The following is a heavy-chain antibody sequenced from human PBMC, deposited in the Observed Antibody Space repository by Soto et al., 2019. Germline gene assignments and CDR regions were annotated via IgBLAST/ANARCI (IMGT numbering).Heavy chain of an antibody. D-gene: IGHD3-10*02. CDR3: AKDMPGLRPNYVFDY. CDR2: ISWNSGSI. V-gene: IGHV3-9*01. J-gene: IGHJ4*02. CDR1: GFTFDDYA. Sequence: GGSLRLSCAASGFTFDDYAMHWVRQAPGKGLEWVSGISWNSGSIGYADSVKGRFTISRDNAKNSLYLQMNSLRAEDTALYYWAKDMPGLRPNYVFDYWGQGTLVTVS.